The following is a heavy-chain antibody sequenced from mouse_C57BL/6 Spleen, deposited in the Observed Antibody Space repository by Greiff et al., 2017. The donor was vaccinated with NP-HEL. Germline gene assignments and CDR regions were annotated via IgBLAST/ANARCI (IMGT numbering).Heavy chain of an antibody. J-gene: IGHJ4*01. V-gene: IGHV1-53*01. CDR3: ARETYYKAMDY. CDR2: INPSNGGT. CDR1: GYTFTSYW. D-gene: IGHD2-12*01. Sequence: QLKQPGTELVKPGASVKLSCKASGYTFTSYWMHWVKQRPGQGLEWIGNINPSNGGTNYNEKFKSKATLTVDKSSSTAYMHLSSLTSEDSAVYYCARETYYKAMDYWGQGTSVTVSS.